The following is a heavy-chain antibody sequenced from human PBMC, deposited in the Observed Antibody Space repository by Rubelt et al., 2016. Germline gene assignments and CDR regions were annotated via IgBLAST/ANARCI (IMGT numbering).Heavy chain of an antibody. D-gene: IGHD3-10*02. CDR3: TYGKRGYVES. CDR1: GFSLNTGEVN. CDR2: IYWDGDE. Sequence: QITLKESGPTLVKPTETLTLTCTFSGFSLNTGEVNVGWVRQPPGKALEWLSLIYWDGDERYSASLKGRLTITKDTFKNQVVLTMTNMDPVDTAVYDCTYGKRGYVESWGQGALVTVSA. V-gene: IGHV2-5*02. J-gene: IGHJ4*02.